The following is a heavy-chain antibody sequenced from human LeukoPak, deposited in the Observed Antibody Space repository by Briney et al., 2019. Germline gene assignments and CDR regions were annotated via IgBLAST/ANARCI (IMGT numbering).Heavy chain of an antibody. CDR3: GRDLHYYVVMDV. CDR1: GFTFSGFA. CDR2: IGSDEKT. Sequence: GGSLRLSCAATGFTFSGFAMTWVRQAPGKGLEWVSRIGSDEKTHYSASVRGGFAISRVNPKSMLYLKMTTLRAGDTALYSCGRDLHYYVVMDVWGQGTTVTVSS. J-gene: IGHJ6*01. D-gene: IGHD3-10*02. V-gene: IGHV3-23*01.